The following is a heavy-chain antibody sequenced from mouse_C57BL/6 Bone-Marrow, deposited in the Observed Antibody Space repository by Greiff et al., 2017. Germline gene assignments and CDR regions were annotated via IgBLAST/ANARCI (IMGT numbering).Heavy chain of an antibody. CDR1: GYTFTSYW. CDR3: ARNMGMDGYYDYWYFDV. V-gene: IGHV1-50*01. J-gene: IGHJ1*03. D-gene: IGHD2-3*01. CDR2: IDPSDSYT. Sequence: QVQLQQPGAELVKPGASVKLSCKASGYTFTSYWMQWVKQRPGQGLEWIGEIDPSDSYTNYNQKFKGKATLTVDPSSSTAYMQLSSLTSEDSAVYYCARNMGMDGYYDYWYFDVWGTGTTVTVSS.